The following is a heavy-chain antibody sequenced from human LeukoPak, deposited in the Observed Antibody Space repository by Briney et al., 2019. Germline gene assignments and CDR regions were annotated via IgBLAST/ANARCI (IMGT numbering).Heavy chain of an antibody. Sequence: GGSLRLSCAASGFTFGSYTMRWVRHSPAKGLEWVSAMSGLDGSSSYADSVKGRFAISRVNSKNRVSLQMHSLRAEDTAQYYCAKRGDYFDTSGYYYEGYFDYWRQGTLVTVCS. D-gene: IGHD3-22*01. CDR2: MSGLDGSS. CDR1: GFTFGSYT. J-gene: IGHJ4*02. CDR3: AKRGDYFDTSGYYYEGYFDY. V-gene: IGHV3-23*01.